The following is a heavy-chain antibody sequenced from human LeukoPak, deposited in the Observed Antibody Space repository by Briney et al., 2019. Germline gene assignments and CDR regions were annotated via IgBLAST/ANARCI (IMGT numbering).Heavy chain of an antibody. J-gene: IGHJ4*02. CDR1: GYTFTSYG. D-gene: IGHD5-12*01. CDR2: ISAYNGNT. CDR3: ARDLSGYSGLGDY. V-gene: IGHV1-18*01. Sequence: ATVKVSCKASGYTFTSYGISWVRQAPGQGLEWMGWISAYNGNTNYAQKLQGRVTMTTDTSTSTAYVELRSLRSDDTAVYYCARDLSGYSGLGDYWGQGTLVTVSS.